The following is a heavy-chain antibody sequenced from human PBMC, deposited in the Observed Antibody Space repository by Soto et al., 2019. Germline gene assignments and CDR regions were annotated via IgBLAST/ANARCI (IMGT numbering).Heavy chain of an antibody. D-gene: IGHD5-18*01. J-gene: IGHJ4*02. Sequence: QITLKESGPTLVKPTQTLTLTCTFSGFSLSTSGVGVGWIRQPPGKALEWLALIYWNDDKRYSPSLKRRLTITNDTSKSLVVLTMTNMDPVDTATYFSALLDTAMVTFDYWGQETLVTVS. V-gene: IGHV2-5*01. CDR3: ALLDTAMVTFDY. CDR1: GFSLSTSGVG. CDR2: IYWNDDK.